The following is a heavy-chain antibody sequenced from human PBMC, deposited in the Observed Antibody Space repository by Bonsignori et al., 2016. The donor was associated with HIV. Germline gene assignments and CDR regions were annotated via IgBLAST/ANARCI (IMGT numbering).Heavy chain of an antibody. V-gene: IGHV3-30*02. J-gene: IGHJ4*02. Sequence: WIRQPPGKGLEWVAFIGYDGNNKSYADSVKGRFTISRDNSKNTLYLQMNSLRADDTAMYYCTKDRYGANLSYFEYWGQGTLVTVSS. CDR3: TKDRYGANLSYFEY. D-gene: IGHD4-23*01. CDR2: IGYDGNNK.